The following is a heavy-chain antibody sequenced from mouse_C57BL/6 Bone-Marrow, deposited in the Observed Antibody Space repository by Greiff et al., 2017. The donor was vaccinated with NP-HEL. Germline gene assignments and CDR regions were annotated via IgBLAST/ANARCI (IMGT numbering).Heavy chain of an antibody. CDR1: GYTFTDYY. J-gene: IGHJ2*01. CDR3: ARGVTTVVAKDY. V-gene: IGHV1-26*01. Sequence: VQLQQSGPELVKPGASVKISCKASGYTFTDYYMNWVKQSHGKSLEWIGDINPNNGGTSYNQKFKGKATLTVGKSSSTAYMELRSLTSEDSAVYYCARGVTTVVAKDYWGQGTTLTVSS. D-gene: IGHD1-1*01. CDR2: INPNNGGT.